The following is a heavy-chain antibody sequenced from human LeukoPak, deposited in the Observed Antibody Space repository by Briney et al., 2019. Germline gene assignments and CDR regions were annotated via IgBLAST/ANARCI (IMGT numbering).Heavy chain of an antibody. CDR3: AKEYKYSNSWFFDY. D-gene: IGHD6-13*01. CDR1: GFTFSSYW. CDR2: IKQDGSEK. Sequence: GGSLRLSCAASGFTFSSYWMSWVRQAPGKGLEWVANIKQDGSEKYYVDSVKGRFTNSRDNAKNSLYLQMNSLRAEDTAVYYCAKEYKYSNSWFFDYWGQGTLVTVSS. V-gene: IGHV3-7*03. J-gene: IGHJ4*02.